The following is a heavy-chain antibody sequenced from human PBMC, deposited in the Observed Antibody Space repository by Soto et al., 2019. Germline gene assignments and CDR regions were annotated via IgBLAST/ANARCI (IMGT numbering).Heavy chain of an antibody. D-gene: IGHD6-6*01. Sequence: SGPTLVNPTQTLTLTCTFSGFSLSTSGMCVSWIRQPPGKALEWLALIDWDDDKYYSTSLKTRLTISKDTSKDQVVLTMTNMDPVDTATYYCARMSSIAAPSPYGMDVWGQGTTVTVSS. CDR2: IDWDDDK. V-gene: IGHV2-70*01. J-gene: IGHJ6*02. CDR1: GFSLSTSGMC. CDR3: ARMSSIAAPSPYGMDV.